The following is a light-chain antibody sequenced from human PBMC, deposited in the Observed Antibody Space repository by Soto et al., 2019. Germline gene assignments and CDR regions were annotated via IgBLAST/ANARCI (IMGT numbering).Light chain of an antibody. Sequence: QSALTQPASVSGSPGQSITISCTGTSSDVGSYNLVSWYQHHPGKAPKLMIFEVSKRPSGVPDRFSGSKSGTSASLAISGLRSEDEADYYCAAWDNTLSGPVFGGGTKLTVL. CDR1: SSDVGSYNL. CDR3: AAWDNTLSGPV. J-gene: IGLJ2*01. CDR2: EVS. V-gene: IGLV2-14*02.